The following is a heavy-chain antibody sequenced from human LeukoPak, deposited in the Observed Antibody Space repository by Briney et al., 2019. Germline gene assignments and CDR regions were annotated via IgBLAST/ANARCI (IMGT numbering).Heavy chain of an antibody. Sequence: GASVKVSCKASGYTFTSYYMHWVRQAPGQGLGWMGIINTNGGSTSYAQKVQVRVTMTRDMSTSTVYMELSSLRSEDAAVYYCARHCSSTSCYTSGGFDPWGQGTLVTVSS. V-gene: IGHV1-46*01. CDR3: ARHCSSTSCYTSGGFDP. D-gene: IGHD2-2*02. CDR2: INTNGGST. CDR1: GYTFTSYY. J-gene: IGHJ5*02.